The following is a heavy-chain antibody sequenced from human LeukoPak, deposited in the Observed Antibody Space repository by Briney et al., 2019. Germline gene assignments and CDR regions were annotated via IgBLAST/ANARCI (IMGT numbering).Heavy chain of an antibody. V-gene: IGHV4-59*08. CDR2: IYYSEST. CDR3: ARLHSSGWYYFDY. CDR1: GGSISSYY. J-gene: IGHJ4*02. Sequence: SETLSLTCTVSGGSISSYYWSWIRQPPGKGLEWIGYIYYSESTNYNPSLKSRVTISVDTSKNQFSLKLSSVTAADTAVYYCARLHSSGWYYFDYWGQGTLVTVSS. D-gene: IGHD6-19*01.